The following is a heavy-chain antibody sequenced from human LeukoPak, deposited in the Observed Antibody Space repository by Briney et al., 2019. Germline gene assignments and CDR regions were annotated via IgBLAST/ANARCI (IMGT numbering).Heavy chain of an antibody. CDR2: IYHSGST. J-gene: IGHJ4*02. CDR3: ARESREQWLGGYFDY. V-gene: IGHV4-38-2*02. Sequence: PSETLSLTCAVSGYSISSGYYWGWIWQPPGKGLEWIGSIYHSGSTYYNPSLKSRVTISVDTSKNQFSLKLSSVTAADTAVYYCARESREQWLGGYFDYWGQGTLVTVSS. CDR1: GYSISSGYY. D-gene: IGHD6-19*01.